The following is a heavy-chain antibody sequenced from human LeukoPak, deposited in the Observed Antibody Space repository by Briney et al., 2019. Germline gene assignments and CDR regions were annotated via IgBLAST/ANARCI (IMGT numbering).Heavy chain of an antibody. V-gene: IGHV1-2*06. CDR3: TRESGSYHGNDY. CDR2: INPNNGAT. D-gene: IGHD1-26*01. J-gene: IGHJ4*02. Sequence: ATVTVSCKASGYTFTGYYMHWVRQAPGQGLEWMGRINPNNGATNYAQKLQGRVTITGDTSISTAYMELSSLRSDDTAVYYCTRESGSYHGNDYWGQGTLVTVSS. CDR1: GYTFTGYY.